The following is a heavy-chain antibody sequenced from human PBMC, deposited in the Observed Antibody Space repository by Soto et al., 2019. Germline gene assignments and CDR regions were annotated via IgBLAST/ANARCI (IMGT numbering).Heavy chain of an antibody. V-gene: IGHV1-18*01. CDR1: GYTFTSYG. J-gene: IGHJ4*02. Sequence: QVQLVQSGAEVKKPGASVKVSCKASGYTFTSYGISWVRQAPGQGLEWMGWIRPYNGNTNYAQKLQGRVTMTTDTSTXXAXXXXXXXXXDXXXVXXXXXXXXXEXXWGQGTLVTVSS. CDR3: XXXXXXEXX. CDR2: IRPYNGNT.